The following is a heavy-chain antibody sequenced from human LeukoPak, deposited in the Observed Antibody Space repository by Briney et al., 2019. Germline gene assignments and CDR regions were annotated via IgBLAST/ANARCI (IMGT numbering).Heavy chain of an antibody. CDR3: ARGTVLRYFDWTPYYFDY. Sequence: ASVKVSCKASGYTFTSYGISWVRQAPGQGPEWMGWINPNSGGTNYAQKFQGRVTMTRDTSISTAYMELSRLRSDDTAVYYCARGTVLRYFDWTPYYFDYWGQGTLVTVSS. CDR1: GYTFTSYG. CDR2: INPNSGGT. D-gene: IGHD3-9*01. V-gene: IGHV1-2*02. J-gene: IGHJ4*02.